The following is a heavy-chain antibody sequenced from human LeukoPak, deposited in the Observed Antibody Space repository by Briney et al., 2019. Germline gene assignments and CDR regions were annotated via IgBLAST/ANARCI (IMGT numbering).Heavy chain of an antibody. CDR2: INPNSGGT. CDR3: ARDAGALDI. Sequence: ASVKVSCKASGYTFTGYYMHWVRQAPGQGLEWMGRINPNSGGTNHAQKFQGRVTMARDTSITTAYMELSRLRADDTAVYYCARDAGALDIWGQGTMVTVSS. V-gene: IGHV1-2*06. J-gene: IGHJ3*02. CDR1: GYTFTGYY.